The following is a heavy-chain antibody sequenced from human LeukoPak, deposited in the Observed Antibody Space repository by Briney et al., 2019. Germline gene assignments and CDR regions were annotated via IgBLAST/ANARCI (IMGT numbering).Heavy chain of an antibody. Sequence: GASVKVSCKASGYTFTGYYMHWVRQALGQGLEWMGWINPNSGGTNYAQKFQGRVTMTRDTSISTAYMELSRLRSDDTAVYYCARDSRAFVVVPAGDWGQGTLVTVSS. D-gene: IGHD2-2*01. J-gene: IGHJ4*02. V-gene: IGHV1-2*02. CDR2: INPNSGGT. CDR3: ARDSRAFVVVPAGD. CDR1: GYTFTGYY.